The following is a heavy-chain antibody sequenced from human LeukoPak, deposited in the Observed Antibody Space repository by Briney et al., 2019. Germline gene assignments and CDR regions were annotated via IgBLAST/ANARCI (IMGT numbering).Heavy chain of an antibody. CDR1: DDSFSSHY. CDR2: ISHIGST. J-gene: IGHJ3*02. D-gene: IGHD4-17*01. V-gene: IGHV4-59*11. CDR3: ARDLVTVTKGFDI. Sequence: PSETLSLTCAVSDDSFSSHYWTWIRQPPGKGLEWIGYISHIGSTNYNPSLKSRVTISIDTSRNHFSLRLSSVTAADTAVYYCARDLVTVTKGFDIWGQGTMVSVSS.